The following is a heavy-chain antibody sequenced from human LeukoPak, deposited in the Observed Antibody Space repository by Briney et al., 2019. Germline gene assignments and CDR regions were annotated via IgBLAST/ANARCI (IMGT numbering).Heavy chain of an antibody. Sequence: GGSLRLSCAASGFIFSNYAMSWVRQAPGKGLEWVSGISGSGRSTYYADSVKGRFTISRDNFKNSLYLQMNSLRAEDTAVYYCAELGITMIGGVWGKGTTVTISS. CDR1: GFIFSNYA. V-gene: IGHV3-23*01. J-gene: IGHJ6*04. CDR2: ISGSGRST. D-gene: IGHD3-10*02. CDR3: AELGITMIGGV.